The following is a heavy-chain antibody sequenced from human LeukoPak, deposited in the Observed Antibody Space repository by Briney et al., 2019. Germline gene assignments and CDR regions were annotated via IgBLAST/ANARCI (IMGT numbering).Heavy chain of an antibody. CDR1: GGSINSYY. V-gene: IGHV4-59*12. CDR2: IYYSGST. CDR3: ARVDLSRGLAFDY. J-gene: IGHJ4*02. Sequence: PSETLSLTCTVPGGSINSYYWSWIRQPPGKGLEWIGYIYYSGSTSYNPSLKSRVTVSVDTSKNQFSLKLNSVAAADTAVYYCARVDLSRGLAFDYWGQGTLVTVSS. D-gene: IGHD3-16*02.